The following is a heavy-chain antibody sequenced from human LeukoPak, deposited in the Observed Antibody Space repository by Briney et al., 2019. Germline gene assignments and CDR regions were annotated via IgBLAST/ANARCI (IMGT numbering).Heavy chain of an antibody. CDR2: ISSSSSYI. CDR3: AREARFAFDI. Sequence: GGSLRLPCAASGFTFSSYEMNWVRQAPGKGLEWVSSISSSSSYIYYADSVKGRFTISRDNAKNSLYLQMNSLRAEDTAVYYCAREARFAFDIWGQGTMVTVSS. J-gene: IGHJ3*02. D-gene: IGHD6-6*01. V-gene: IGHV3-21*01. CDR1: GFTFSSYE.